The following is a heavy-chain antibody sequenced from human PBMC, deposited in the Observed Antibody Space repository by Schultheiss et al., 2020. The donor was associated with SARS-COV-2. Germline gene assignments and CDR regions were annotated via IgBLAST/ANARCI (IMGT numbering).Heavy chain of an antibody. Sequence: LRLSCAVSGYSISSGYYWGWIRQPPGKALEWLALIDWDDDKYYSTSLKTRLTISKDTSKNQVVLTMTNMNPVDTGTYYCVYSRCGGDCNPGNRKYYGMDVWGRGTTVTVAS. J-gene: IGHJ6*02. CDR1: GYSISSGYYW. D-gene: IGHD2-21*01. CDR2: IDWDDDK. CDR3: VYSRCGGDCNPGNRKYYGMDV. V-gene: IGHV2-70*12.